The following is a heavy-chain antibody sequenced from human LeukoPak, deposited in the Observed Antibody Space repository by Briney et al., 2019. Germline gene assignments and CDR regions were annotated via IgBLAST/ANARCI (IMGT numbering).Heavy chain of an antibody. D-gene: IGHD1-1*01. CDR3: ARKNWNYFDF. J-gene: IGHJ4*02. Sequence: GGSLRLSCVASGFTFSSYWMHWVRQAPGNGLEWVSTISGGGGSTYYADSVKGRFTISRDYSKNTLYLQMNSLRAEDTAIYYCARKNWNYFDFWGQGILVTVSS. V-gene: IGHV3-23*01. CDR2: ISGGGGST. CDR1: GFTFSSYW.